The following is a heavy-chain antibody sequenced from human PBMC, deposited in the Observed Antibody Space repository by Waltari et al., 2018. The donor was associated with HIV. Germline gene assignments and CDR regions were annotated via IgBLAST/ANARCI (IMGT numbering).Heavy chain of an antibody. D-gene: IGHD3-16*01. V-gene: IGHV2-5*02. CDR3: ARSDYDYIWGTYPRWFDP. Sequence: QITLKESGPTLVKPTQTLTLTCTFSGFSLTTVGVGVGWVRQTPGKALEWLGVIYGDNDKRYNPSLKTRLTITKDTSKNQVVLTMTNVDPVDTATYYCARSDYDYIWGTYPRWFDPWGQGSLVTVSS. CDR1: GFSLTTVGVG. CDR2: IYGDNDK. J-gene: IGHJ5*02.